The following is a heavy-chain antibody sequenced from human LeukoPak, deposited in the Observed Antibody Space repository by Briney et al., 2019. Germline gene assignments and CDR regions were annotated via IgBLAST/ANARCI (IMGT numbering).Heavy chain of an antibody. D-gene: IGHD3-9*01. J-gene: IGHJ6*02. V-gene: IGHV1-69*13. CDR1: GGTFSSYA. CDR3: AREFGYYDILTGYNYSGMDV. CDR2: IIPIFGTA. Sequence: GASVKVSCKASGGTFSSYAISWVRQAPGQGLEWMGGIIPIFGTANYAQKFQGRVTITADESTSTAYMELSSLRSEDTAVYYCAREFGYYDILTGYNYSGMDVWGQGTTVTVSS.